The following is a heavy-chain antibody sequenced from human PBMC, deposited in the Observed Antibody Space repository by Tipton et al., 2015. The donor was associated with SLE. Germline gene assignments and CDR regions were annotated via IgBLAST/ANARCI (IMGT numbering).Heavy chain of an antibody. CDR2: MYYGGRT. CDR3: ASNSGTYYYYYYMDV. J-gene: IGHJ6*03. CDR1: GVSISSSSHF. D-gene: IGHD1-26*01. V-gene: IGHV4-39*07. Sequence: TLSLTCTVSGVSISSSSHFWGWIRQPPGKGLEWIGSMYYGGRTDFNPSLRSRVTMSVDTSKNQFSLKLSSVTAADTAIYYCASNSGTYYYYYYMDVWGKGTTVTVSS.